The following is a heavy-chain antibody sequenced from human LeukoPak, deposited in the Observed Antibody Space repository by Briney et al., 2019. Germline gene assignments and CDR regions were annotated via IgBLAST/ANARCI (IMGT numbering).Heavy chain of an antibody. Sequence: GGSLRLSCAASGFTFDDYAMHWVRQAPGKGLEWVSGISWNSGSIGYADSVKGRFTISRDNAKNSLYLQMNSLRAEDTAVYYCARDLLRDYGMDVWGQGTTVTVSS. CDR1: GFTFDDYA. CDR2: ISWNSGSI. CDR3: ARDLLRDYGMDV. V-gene: IGHV3-9*01. J-gene: IGHJ6*02.